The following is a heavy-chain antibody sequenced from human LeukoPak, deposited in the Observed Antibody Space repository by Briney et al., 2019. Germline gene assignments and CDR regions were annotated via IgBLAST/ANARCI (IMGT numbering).Heavy chain of an antibody. D-gene: IGHD1-26*01. CDR2: ISSSGNTI. CDR1: GFTFSRYN. Sequence: GGSLRLSCAGSGFTFSRYNMNWVRQAPGKGLERVSSISSSGNTIYYADSVKGRFTISRDNAKNSLYLQMNSLRAEDTAVYYCARDLRPQRELLLGAFDIWGQGTMVTVSS. V-gene: IGHV3-48*04. J-gene: IGHJ3*02. CDR3: ARDLRPQRELLLGAFDI.